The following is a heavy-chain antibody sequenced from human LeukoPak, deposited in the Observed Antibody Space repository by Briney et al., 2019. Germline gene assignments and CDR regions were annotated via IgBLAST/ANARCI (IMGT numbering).Heavy chain of an antibody. CDR3: ARTAYNWNERAFDI. V-gene: IGHV4-59*01. J-gene: IGHJ3*02. CDR1: GGSISSYY. CDR2: IYYSGST. Sequence: SETLSLTCTVSGGSISSYYWSWIRQPPGKGLEWIGYIYYSGSTNYNPSLKSRVTISVDTSKNQFSLKLSSVTAADTAVYYCARTAYNWNERAFDIWGQGTMVTVSP. D-gene: IGHD1-20*01.